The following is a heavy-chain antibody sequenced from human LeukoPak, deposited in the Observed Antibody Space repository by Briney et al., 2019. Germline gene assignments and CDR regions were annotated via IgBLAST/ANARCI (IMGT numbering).Heavy chain of an antibody. CDR3: ERVSIAVAGSDY. D-gene: IGHD6-19*01. V-gene: IGHV1-2*06. Sequence: ASVKVSCTASGYTFTGYYMHWWRQAPGQRLEWMGRINTNSGGTNYAQKFQGTVTMTRHTSISTAYMELSRLRSDDTAVYYCERVSIAVAGSDYWGQGTLVTVSS. CDR1: GYTFTGYY. CDR2: INTNSGGT. J-gene: IGHJ4*02.